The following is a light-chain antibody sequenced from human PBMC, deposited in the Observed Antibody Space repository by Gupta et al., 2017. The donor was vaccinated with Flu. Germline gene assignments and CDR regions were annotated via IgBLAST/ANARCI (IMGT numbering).Light chain of an antibody. V-gene: IGKV3-11*01. Sequence: ATLSLSPGERATLSCRASQSISRFLAWYQQKPGQAPRLLVYDASNRATGIPARFSGNGSGTDFTLTISSLEPEDFAVYYCQQRSNWPPLTFGGGTKVEIK. CDR2: DAS. CDR1: QSISRF. J-gene: IGKJ4*01. CDR3: QQRSNWPPLT.